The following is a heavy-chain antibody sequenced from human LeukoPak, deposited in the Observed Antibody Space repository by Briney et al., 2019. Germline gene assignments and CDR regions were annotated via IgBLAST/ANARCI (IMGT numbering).Heavy chain of an antibody. Sequence: SETLSLTCTVYGGSISSYYWSWIRQPAGKGLEWIGRIYTSGSTNYNPSLKSRVTMSEDTSKNQFSLKLNSVTAADTAVYYCARGRYNRNWFDPWGQGTLVTVSS. CDR2: IYTSGST. CDR3: ARGRYNRNWFDP. V-gene: IGHV4-4*07. D-gene: IGHD1-14*01. J-gene: IGHJ5*02. CDR1: GGSISSYY.